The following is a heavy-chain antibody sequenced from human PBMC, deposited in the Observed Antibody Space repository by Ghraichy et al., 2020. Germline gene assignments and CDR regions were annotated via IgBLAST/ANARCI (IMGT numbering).Heavy chain of an antibody. J-gene: IGHJ4*02. CDR1: GFTFSSYW. CDR2: IKQDGSEK. D-gene: IGHD4-17*01. V-gene: IGHV3-7*01. Sequence: LSLTCAASGFTFSSYWMSWVRQAPGKGLEWVANIKQDGSEKYYVDSVKGRFTISRDNAKNSLYLQMNSLRAEDTAVYYCARATTVTTLFDYWGQGNLVTVSS. CDR3: ARATTVTTLFDY.